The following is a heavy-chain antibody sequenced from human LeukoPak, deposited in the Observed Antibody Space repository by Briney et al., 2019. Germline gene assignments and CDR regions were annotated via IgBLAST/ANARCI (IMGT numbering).Heavy chain of an antibody. D-gene: IGHD3-9*01. J-gene: IGHJ4*02. V-gene: IGHV1-18*01. CDR2: ISAYNGNT. CDR1: GYTFTSYG. CDR3: ARDSPPDVLRYFDWLSLGKYYFDC. Sequence: ASVKVSCKASGYTFTSYGISWVRQAPGQGLEWMGWISAYNGNTNYAQKLQGRVTMTTDTSTSTAYMELRSLRSDDTAVYYCARDSPPDVLRYFDWLSLGKYYFDCWGQGTLVTVSS.